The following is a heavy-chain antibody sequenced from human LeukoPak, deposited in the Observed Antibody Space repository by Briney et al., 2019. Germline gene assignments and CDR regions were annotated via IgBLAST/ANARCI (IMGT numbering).Heavy chain of an antibody. Sequence: SETLSLTCTVSGGSISGYYWHWIRQSPGMGLEWIGYINYSGTTDYNPSLKSRVTISVDTSKNQFSLNLRSATAADTAVHYCAREYSSFEYWGQGILATVSS. D-gene: IGHD5-18*01. J-gene: IGHJ4*02. CDR3: AREYSSFEY. CDR2: INYSGTT. V-gene: IGHV4-59*01. CDR1: GGSISGYY.